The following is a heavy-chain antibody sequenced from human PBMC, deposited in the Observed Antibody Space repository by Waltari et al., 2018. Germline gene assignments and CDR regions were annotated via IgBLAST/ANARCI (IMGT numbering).Heavy chain of an antibody. J-gene: IGHJ6*02. CDR3: AKGHSGSPTIFGVIYYGLEV. D-gene: IGHD3-3*01. CDR1: GSTFGPHA. V-gene: IGHV3-23*01. CDR2: ISGDSVST. Sequence: EVPLLESGGDLVQPGGSLSISWVACGSTFGPHAITGVRLAPGKGLEWVSSISGDSVSTYYADSVRGRFTIFRDNSKDTVYLQMDSLRGEDGGLYFCAKGHSGSPTIFGVIYYGLEVWGQGTTVTVSS.